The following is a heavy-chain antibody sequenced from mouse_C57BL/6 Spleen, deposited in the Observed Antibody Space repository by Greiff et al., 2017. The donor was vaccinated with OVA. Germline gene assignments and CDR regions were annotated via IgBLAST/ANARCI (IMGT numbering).Heavy chain of an antibody. D-gene: IGHD2-5*01. Sequence: QVQLQQSGAELARPGASVKLSCKASGYTFTSYGISWVKQRTGQGLEWIGEIYPRSGNTYYNEKLKGKATLTADKSSSTAYMELRSLTSEDSAVYFCATSSNYPYYYAMDYWGQGTSVTVSS. V-gene: IGHV1-81*01. CDR2: IYPRSGNT. CDR1: GYTFTSYG. J-gene: IGHJ4*01. CDR3: ATSSNYPYYYAMDY.